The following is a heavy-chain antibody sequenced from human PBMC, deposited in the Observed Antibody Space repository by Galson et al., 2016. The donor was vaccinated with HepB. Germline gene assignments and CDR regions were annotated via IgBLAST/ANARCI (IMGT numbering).Heavy chain of an antibody. CDR3: ARTMEVVVVPAARQDFDY. Sequence: SVKVSCKASGYTFTLYGISWVRQAPGQGLEWMGWISAYSGNPNYAQKFQGRVTMTTDTSTSTAYMEVRNLRSDDTAGYYCARTMEVVVVPAARQDFDYWGQGTLVTVSS. V-gene: IGHV1-18*01. CDR1: GYTFTLYG. CDR2: ISAYSGNP. D-gene: IGHD2-2*01. J-gene: IGHJ4*02.